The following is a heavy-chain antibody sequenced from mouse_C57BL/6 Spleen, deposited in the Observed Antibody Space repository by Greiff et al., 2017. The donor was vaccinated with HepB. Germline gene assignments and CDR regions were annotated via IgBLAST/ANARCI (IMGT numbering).Heavy chain of an antibody. D-gene: IGHD1-1*01. CDR3: ARGDHGSSGGFAY. CDR1: GFTFSDYY. Sequence: DVMLVESGGGLVQPGGSLKLSCAASGFTFSDYYMYWVRQTPEKRLEWVAYISNGGGSTYYPDTVKGRFTISRDNAKNTLYLQMSRLKSEDTAMYYCARGDHGSSGGFAYWGQGTLVTVSA. CDR2: ISNGGGST. J-gene: IGHJ3*01. V-gene: IGHV5-12*01.